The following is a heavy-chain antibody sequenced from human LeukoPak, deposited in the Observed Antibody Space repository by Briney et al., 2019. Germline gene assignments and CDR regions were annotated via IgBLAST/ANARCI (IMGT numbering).Heavy chain of an antibody. J-gene: IGHJ4*02. V-gene: IGHV4-38-2*01. CDR3: ARGNNYYDSSGYYYQDF. Sequence: PSETLSLTCAVSGYSISTGYYWAWIRQSPGRGLEWIGSIYASGSEYYNPSLKSRVTISVDTSKNQFSLELTSVTAADTAVYYCARGNNYYDSSGYYYQDFWGQGTLVTVSS. CDR2: IYASGSE. CDR1: GYSISTGYY. D-gene: IGHD3-22*01.